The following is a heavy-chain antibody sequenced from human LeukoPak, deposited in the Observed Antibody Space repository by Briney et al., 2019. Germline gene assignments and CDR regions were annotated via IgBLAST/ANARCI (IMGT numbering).Heavy chain of an antibody. CDR3: ARDMEQWLVQDWYFDL. CDR2: ISDSGGST. J-gene: IGHJ2*01. V-gene: IGHV3-23*01. Sequence: PGGSLRLSCAASGFTFSSYAMSWARQAPGKGLEWVSTISDSGGSTYYADSVKGRFTFSRDNSKNTLYLQMNSLRAEDTAVYYCARDMEQWLVQDWYFDLWGRGTLVTVSS. D-gene: IGHD6-19*01. CDR1: GFTFSSYA.